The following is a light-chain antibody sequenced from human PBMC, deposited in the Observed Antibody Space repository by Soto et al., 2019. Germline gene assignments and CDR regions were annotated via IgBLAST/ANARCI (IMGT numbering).Light chain of an antibody. CDR3: KQRVTWPGT. CDR2: DAS. J-gene: IGKJ4*01. Sequence: EIELTQSPATLSLSPGERATLSCRASQNINNYLAWYQQKPGQTPRLLIYDASTRATDIPARFSGSGSGTDFTLTISGLEPEDFAVYYCKQRVTWPGTFGGGTKVEIK. V-gene: IGKV3-11*01. CDR1: QNINNY.